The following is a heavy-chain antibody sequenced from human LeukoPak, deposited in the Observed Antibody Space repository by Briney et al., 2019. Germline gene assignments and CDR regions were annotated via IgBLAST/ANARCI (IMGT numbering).Heavy chain of an antibody. Sequence: GGSLRVYCVASELTFSSYAMTWVGQAPGKGLQWVSGISAGGGTTYYADSVKGRFTISRNNSKKTVYLQMNSLRAEDTAVYYCAKDSSGWSHIYMDVWGKGTTVTVSS. V-gene: IGHV3-23*01. CDR1: ELTFSSYA. J-gene: IGHJ6*03. D-gene: IGHD6-19*01. CDR3: AKDSSGWSHIYMDV. CDR2: ISAGGGTT.